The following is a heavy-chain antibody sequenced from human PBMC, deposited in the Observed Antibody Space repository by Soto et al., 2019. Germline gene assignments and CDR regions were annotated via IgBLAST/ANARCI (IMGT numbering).Heavy chain of an antibody. V-gene: IGHV3-33*01. J-gene: IGHJ4*02. CDR3: ARDDGIGGYFDY. CDR1: GFTFSSYG. Sequence: QVQLVESGGGVVQPGRSLRLSCAASGFTFSSYGMHWVRQAPGKGLEWVAVIWYDGSNKYYADSVKGRFTISRDNSKNTLYLQMNSLRAEDTAVYYCARDDGIGGYFDYWGQGTLVTVS. CDR2: IWYDGSNK. D-gene: IGHD1-26*01.